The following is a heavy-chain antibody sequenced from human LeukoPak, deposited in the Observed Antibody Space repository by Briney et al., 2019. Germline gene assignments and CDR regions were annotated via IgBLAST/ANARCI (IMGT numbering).Heavy chain of an antibody. D-gene: IGHD6-13*01. Sequence: GGSLRLSCAASGSTFSSYAMHWVRQAPGKGLEWVAVISYDGSNKYYADSVKGRFTISRDNSKNTLYLQMNSLRAEDTAVYYCAREYSSSWYFDYWGQGTLVTVSS. CDR2: ISYDGSNK. CDR3: AREYSSSWYFDY. J-gene: IGHJ4*02. CDR1: GSTFSSYA. V-gene: IGHV3-30-3*01.